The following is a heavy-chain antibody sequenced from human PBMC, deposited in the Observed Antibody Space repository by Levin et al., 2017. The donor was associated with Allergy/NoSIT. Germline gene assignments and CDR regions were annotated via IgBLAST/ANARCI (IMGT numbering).Heavy chain of an antibody. CDR1: GFTFSTYT. D-gene: IGHD2-2*01. V-gene: IGHV3-21*01. J-gene: IGHJ4*02. CDR3: ARGTPIDY. CDR2: ISTTSSYI. Sequence: GESLKISCAASGFTFSTYTMNWVRQAPGKGLEWVSFISTTSSYIYYADSVKGRFTISRDNAKNSVYLQMNSLRAEDTAVFYCARGTPIDYWGQGTLVTVSS.